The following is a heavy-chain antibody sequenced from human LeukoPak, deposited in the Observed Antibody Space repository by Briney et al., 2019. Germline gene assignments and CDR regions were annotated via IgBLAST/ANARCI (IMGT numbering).Heavy chain of an antibody. J-gene: IGHJ6*02. Sequence: ASVKVSCKASGDAFSGYWIHWVRQAPGQGLEWMGWINPSSGATDYEQKFQGRVTMTRDTSISTAYMELSRLRSDDTAVYYCARDWYVMDVWGQGTTVTVSS. CDR1: GDAFSGYW. CDR3: ARDWYVMDV. V-gene: IGHV1-2*02. CDR2: INPSSGAT.